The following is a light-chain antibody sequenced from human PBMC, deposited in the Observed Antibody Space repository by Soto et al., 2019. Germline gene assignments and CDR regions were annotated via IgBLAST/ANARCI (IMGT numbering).Light chain of an antibody. Sequence: DIQMTQSPSSLSASVGDRVTIXXRASQSISSYLNWYQQKPGKAPKXVIYAASSLQSGVPSRFSGSGSGTDFTLTISSLQPEDFATYYCQQSYSTPITFGQGTRLEIK. V-gene: IGKV1-39*01. CDR3: QQSYSTPIT. CDR1: QSISSY. J-gene: IGKJ5*01. CDR2: AAS.